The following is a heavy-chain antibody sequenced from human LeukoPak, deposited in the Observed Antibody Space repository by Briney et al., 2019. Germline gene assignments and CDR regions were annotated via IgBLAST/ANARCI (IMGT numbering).Heavy chain of an antibody. V-gene: IGHV4-4*07. CDR3: ARHYGSGKPWFDY. CDR2: IYTSGST. Sequence: SETLSLTCTVSGGPISSYYWSWIRQPPGKGLEWIGRIYTSGSTSYSPSLKSRVTISVDTSKNQFSLKLSSVTAADTAVYYCARHYGSGKPWFDYWGQGTLVTVSS. D-gene: IGHD3-10*01. CDR1: GGPISSYY. J-gene: IGHJ4*02.